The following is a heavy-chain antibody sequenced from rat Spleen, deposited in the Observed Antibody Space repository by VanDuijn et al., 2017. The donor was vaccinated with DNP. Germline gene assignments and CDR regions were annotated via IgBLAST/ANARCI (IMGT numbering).Heavy chain of an antibody. CDR3: TTDFERGY. CDR2: VSYDGSSV. V-gene: IGHV5-7*01. D-gene: IGHD1-11*01. CDR1: GFTFSNYY. Sequence: EVQLVESGGGLVQPGRSLKLSCAASGFTFSNYYMAWVRQAPRKGLEWVATVSYDGSSVFYRDSVKGRFIISRDNAKSTLYLQMDSLRSEDTATYYCTTDFERGYWGQGVMVTVSS. J-gene: IGHJ2*01.